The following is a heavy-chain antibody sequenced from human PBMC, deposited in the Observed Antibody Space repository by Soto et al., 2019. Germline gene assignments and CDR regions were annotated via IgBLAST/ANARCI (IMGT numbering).Heavy chain of an antibody. CDR2: IIPTFATA. CDR3: ARAASRNLDAFDI. D-gene: IGHD6-25*01. J-gene: IGHJ3*02. Sequence: SVKVFCTVSGGTFSSYAISWVGQAPGQGLEWMGGIIPTFATANYAHKFQGRFTITADESTSTAYMEVSSLRSEDTAVYYCARAASRNLDAFDIWGQGTRVTVSS. CDR1: GGTFSSYA. V-gene: IGHV1-69*13.